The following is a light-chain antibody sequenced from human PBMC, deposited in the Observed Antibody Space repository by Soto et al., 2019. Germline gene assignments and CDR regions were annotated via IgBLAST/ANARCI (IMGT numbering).Light chain of an antibody. Sequence: QSVLTQPPSVSGAPGQRGTISCTGSSSNIGAGYDVHWYQQLPGTAPKLLIYGNSNRPSGVPDRFSGSKSGTSASLAITGRQAEDEADYYCQSYDSSLSGSVFGGGTKLTGL. V-gene: IGLV1-40*01. J-gene: IGLJ2*01. CDR3: QSYDSSLSGSV. CDR2: GNS. CDR1: SSNIGAGYD.